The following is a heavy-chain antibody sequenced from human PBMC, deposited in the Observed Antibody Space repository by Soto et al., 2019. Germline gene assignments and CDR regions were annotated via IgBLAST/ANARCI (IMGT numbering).Heavy chain of an antibody. D-gene: IGHD3-10*01. CDR1: GGSINSGGFY. Sequence: SETLSLTCTVSGGSINSGGFYWSWIRQHPGKGLEWIGYINYSGSTDYNPSLKSRLTISVDTSKNQFSLKLSSVTAADTAVYYCAGGRFEGFGELSGFFDYWGHGTLVTVSS. J-gene: IGHJ4*01. CDR2: INYSGST. CDR3: AGGRFEGFGELSGFFDY. V-gene: IGHV4-31*03.